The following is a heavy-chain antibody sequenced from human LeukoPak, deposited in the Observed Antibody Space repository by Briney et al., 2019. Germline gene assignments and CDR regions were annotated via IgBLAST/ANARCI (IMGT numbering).Heavy chain of an antibody. D-gene: IGHD1-1*01. CDR3: ARGSYVTGIDY. CDR2: IYRSGST. CDR1: GGSISSGGYS. V-gene: IGHV4-30-2*01. Sequence: PSQTLSLTCAVSGGSISSGGYSWSWLRQPPGKGLEWIGYIYRSGSTYYNPSLKSRVTISVDRSKNQFSLKLSSVTAADTAVYYCARGSYVTGIDYWGQGTLVTVSS. J-gene: IGHJ4*02.